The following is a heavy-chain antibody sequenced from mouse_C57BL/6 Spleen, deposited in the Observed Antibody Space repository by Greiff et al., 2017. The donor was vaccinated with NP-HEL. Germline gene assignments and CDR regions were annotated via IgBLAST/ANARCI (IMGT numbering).Heavy chain of an antibody. D-gene: IGHD2-10*02. V-gene: IGHV1-19*01. J-gene: IGHJ2*01. Sequence: VQLQQSGPVLVKPGASVKMSCKASGYTFTDYYMNWVKQSHGKSLEWIGVINPYNVGTSYNQKFKGKATLTVDKSSSTAYMELHSLTSEDSAVYYCATYGNYGYWGQGTTLTVSS. CDR2: INPYNVGT. CDR3: ATYGNYGY. CDR1: GYTFTDYY.